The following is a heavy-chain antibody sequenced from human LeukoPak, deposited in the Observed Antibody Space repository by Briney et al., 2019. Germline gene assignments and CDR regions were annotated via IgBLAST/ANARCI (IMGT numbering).Heavy chain of an antibody. Sequence: GASVKVSCKASGYTFTSYGISWVRQAPGQGLEWMGWINPNSGGTNYAQKFQGRVTMTRDTSINTAYMELSRLRSDDTAVYYCARGSSGYYFDYWGQGTLVTVSS. CDR3: ARGSSGYYFDY. J-gene: IGHJ4*02. CDR2: INPNSGGT. CDR1: GYTFTSYG. D-gene: IGHD3-22*01. V-gene: IGHV1-2*02.